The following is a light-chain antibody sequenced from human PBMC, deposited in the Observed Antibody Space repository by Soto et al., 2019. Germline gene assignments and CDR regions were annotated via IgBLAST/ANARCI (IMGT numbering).Light chain of an antibody. CDR3: AVLDDSLNGYV. CDR1: SSNIGNNA. CDR2: YDD. V-gene: IGLV1-36*01. J-gene: IGLJ1*01. Sequence: QSVLTQPPSVSEAPRQRVTISCSGSSSNIGNNAVSWYQQLPGKALKLLIYYDDLLPSGVSDRFSGSKSGTSASLAISGLQSEDDADYYCAVLDDSLNGYVFGTGTKLTVL.